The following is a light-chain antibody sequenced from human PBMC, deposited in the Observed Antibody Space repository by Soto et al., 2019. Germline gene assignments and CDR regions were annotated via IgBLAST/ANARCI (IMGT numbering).Light chain of an antibody. J-gene: IGKJ3*01. Sequence: DIQMTQSPSSPSASVGDRVTITFRASQSISSYLNWYQQKPGKAPKLLIYAASSLQSGVPSRFSGSGSGTDFTLTISSLQPEDFATYYCQQSYSTPFTFGPGTKVDIK. CDR2: AAS. CDR3: QQSYSTPFT. V-gene: IGKV1-39*01. CDR1: QSISSY.